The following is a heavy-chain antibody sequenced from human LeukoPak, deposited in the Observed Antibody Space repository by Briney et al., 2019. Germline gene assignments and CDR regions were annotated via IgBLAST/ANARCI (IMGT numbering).Heavy chain of an antibody. CDR2: IYYSGST. CDR1: GGSISSSSYY. Sequence: SETLSLTCTVSGGSISSSSYYWGWIRQPPGKGLEWIGSIYYSGSTYYNPSLKSRVTISVDTSKNQFSLKLSSVTAADTAVYYCARDLGDGYPTGGAFDIWGQGTMVTVSS. J-gene: IGHJ3*02. CDR3: ARDLGDGYPTGGAFDI. V-gene: IGHV4-39*07. D-gene: IGHD5-24*01.